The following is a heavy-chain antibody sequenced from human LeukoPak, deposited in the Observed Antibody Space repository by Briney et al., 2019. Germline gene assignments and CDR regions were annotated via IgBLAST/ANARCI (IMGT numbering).Heavy chain of an antibody. CDR2: ISYDGSNK. CDR1: GFAFSVYA. V-gene: IGHV3-30-3*01. J-gene: IGHJ4*02. D-gene: IGHD4-17*01. Sequence: SGGSLRLSCAASGFAFSVYAMHWVRQAPGKGLEWVALISYDGSNKYYADSVKGRFTISRDNSKNTLYLQMNSLRAEDTAVYYCARTENGDFPGYFDYWGQGTLVTVSS. CDR3: ARTENGDFPGYFDY.